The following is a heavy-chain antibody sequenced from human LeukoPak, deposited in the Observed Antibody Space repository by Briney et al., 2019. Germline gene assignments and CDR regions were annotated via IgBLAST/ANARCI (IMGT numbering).Heavy chain of an antibody. V-gene: IGHV3-23*01. CDR3: ASRPAPSLGPLDY. Sequence: PGGSLRLSCAASGFTFSNYAMAWVRQIPGKGLGWVSIFRGSGGSTYYADAVKGRFTVSPDNAKSTLYLHMNNLRVDDTAIYYCASRPAPSLGPLDYWGQGTLVTVSS. J-gene: IGHJ4*02. CDR1: GFTFSNYA. CDR2: FRGSGGST. D-gene: IGHD2-2*01.